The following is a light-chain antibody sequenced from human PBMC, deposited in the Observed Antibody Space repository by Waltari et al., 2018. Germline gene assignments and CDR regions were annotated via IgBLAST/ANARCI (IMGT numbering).Light chain of an antibody. CDR1: KGISSY. CDR2: AAS. V-gene: IGKV1-9*01. Sequence: IQLTQSPSSLSASVGDRVTITCRAIKGISSYLACNQQKQGKAPNLLSDAASTLQSGVPSRFSGSGSGTDFTLTISSLQPEDFATYYCQQLNSYPRGLFTFGPGTKVDIK. J-gene: IGKJ3*01. CDR3: QQLNSYPRGLFT.